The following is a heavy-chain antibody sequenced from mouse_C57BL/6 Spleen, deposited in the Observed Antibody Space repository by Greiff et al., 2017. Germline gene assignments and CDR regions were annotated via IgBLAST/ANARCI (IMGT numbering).Heavy chain of an antibody. D-gene: IGHD1-1*01. J-gene: IGHJ2*01. CDR2: FDPSDSYT. Sequence: VQLQQPGAELVKPGASVKLSCKASGYTFTSYWMQWVKQRPGQGLEWIGEFDPSDSYTNYNQKFKGKATVTVDTSSSTAYMQLSSLTSEDSAVYYCARRGAYYYGRSYYFDYWGQGTTLTVSS. CDR3: ARRGAYYYGRSYYFDY. V-gene: IGHV1-50*01. CDR1: GYTFTSYW.